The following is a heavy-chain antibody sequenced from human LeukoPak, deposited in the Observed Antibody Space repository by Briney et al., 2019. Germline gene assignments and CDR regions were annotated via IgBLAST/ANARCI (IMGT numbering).Heavy chain of an antibody. CDR1: GGSISSYY. D-gene: IGHD3/OR15-3a*01. CDR2: IYYSGST. Sequence: PSETLSLTCTVSGGSISSYYWSWIRQPPGKGLEWIGYIYYSGSTNYNPSLKSRVTISVDTSKNQFSLKLSSVTAADTAVYYCARVGLNSRIPSWFDPWGQGTLVTVSS. J-gene: IGHJ5*02. CDR3: ARVGLNSRIPSWFDP. V-gene: IGHV4-59*01.